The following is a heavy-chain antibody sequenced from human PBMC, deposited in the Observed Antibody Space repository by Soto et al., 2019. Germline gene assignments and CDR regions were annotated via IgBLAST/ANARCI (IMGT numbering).Heavy chain of an antibody. CDR2: IIPIFGTA. Sequence: QVQLVQSGAEVRKPGSSVKVSCKASGGTFSRHAISWVRQAPGQGLEWMGGIIPIFGTANHAQKFQGRVTIIADESTGTVYMELSSLRSEDTAMYYCARGWGYDSNDYYYAYWGQGTLGIVSS. CDR1: GGTFSRHA. V-gene: IGHV1-69*01. CDR3: ARGWGYDSNDYYYAY. D-gene: IGHD3-22*01. J-gene: IGHJ4*02.